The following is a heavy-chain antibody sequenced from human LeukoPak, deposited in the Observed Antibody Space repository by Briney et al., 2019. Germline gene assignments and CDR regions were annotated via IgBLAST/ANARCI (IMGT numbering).Heavy chain of an antibody. J-gene: IGHJ2*01. CDR1: GGSMNSYY. Sequence: SETLSLTCTVYGGSMNSYYWTWIRQPPGKGLKWIGYIYYSGNADYNPSLKSRVTMSVDTSKSQFSLKLSSVTAADTAVYYCARAALGYCSGGTCYSSWYFDLWGRGTLVTVSS. D-gene: IGHD2-15*01. V-gene: IGHV4-59*01. CDR2: IYYSGNA. CDR3: ARAALGYCSGGTCYSSWYFDL.